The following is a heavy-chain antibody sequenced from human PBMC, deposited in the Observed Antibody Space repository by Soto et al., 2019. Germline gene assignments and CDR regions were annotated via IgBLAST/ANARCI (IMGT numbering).Heavy chain of an antibody. Sequence: GALRLSCAASGFTFSSYAMSWVRQAPGKGLEWVSGISGSGDSTYYADSVKGRFTISRDNSKNTLYLQMNSLRAEDTAVYYCAKGVPGIAVAGTGYFQHWGQGTLVTVSS. CDR3: AKGVPGIAVAGTGYFQH. V-gene: IGHV3-23*01. CDR1: GFTFSSYA. J-gene: IGHJ1*01. CDR2: ISGSGDST. D-gene: IGHD6-19*01.